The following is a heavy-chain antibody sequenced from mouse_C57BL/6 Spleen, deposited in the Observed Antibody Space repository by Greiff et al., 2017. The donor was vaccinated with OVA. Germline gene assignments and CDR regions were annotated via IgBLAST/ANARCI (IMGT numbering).Heavy chain of an antibody. CDR1: GFTFSSYA. CDR2: ISDGGSYT. CDR3: ARGGYYGGEAMDY. D-gene: IGHD1-1*01. Sequence: EVKLVESGGGLVKPGGSLKLSCAASGFTFSSYAMSWVRQTPEKRLEWVATISDGGSYTYYPDNVKGRFTISRDNAKNNLYLQMSHLKSEDTAMYYCARGGYYGGEAMDYWGQGTSVTVSS. J-gene: IGHJ4*01. V-gene: IGHV5-4*03.